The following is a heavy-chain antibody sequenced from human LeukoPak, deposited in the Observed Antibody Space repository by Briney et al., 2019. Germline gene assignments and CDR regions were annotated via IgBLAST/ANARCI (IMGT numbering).Heavy chain of an antibody. CDR3: ARGRNRLGYCSSTSCYGPPNWFDP. Sequence: PSETLSLTCAVYGGSFSGCYWSWIRQPPGKGLEWIGEINHSGSTNYNPSLKSRVTISVDTSKNQFSLKLSSVTAADTAVYYCARGRNRLGYCSSTSCYGPPNWFDPWGQGTLVTVSS. J-gene: IGHJ5*02. CDR1: GGSFSGCY. D-gene: IGHD2-2*01. CDR2: INHSGST. V-gene: IGHV4-34*01.